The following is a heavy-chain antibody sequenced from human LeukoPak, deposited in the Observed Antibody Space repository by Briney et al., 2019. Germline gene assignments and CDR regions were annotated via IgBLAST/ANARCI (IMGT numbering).Heavy chain of an antibody. CDR2: MNPNSGNT. J-gene: IGHJ6*03. CDR3: ARAYHGWSRYYPRLRYYYYYMHV. Sequence: ASVQVSCKASGYTFTSYDINWVRQATGQGLEWMGWMNPNSGNTGYAQKFQGRVTITCNTSISTAYMELRSLNSHDTAVYHCARAYHGWSRYYPRLRYYYYYMHVWGKGTTVTVSS. D-gene: IGHD3-3*01. V-gene: IGHV1-8*03. CDR1: GYTFTSYD.